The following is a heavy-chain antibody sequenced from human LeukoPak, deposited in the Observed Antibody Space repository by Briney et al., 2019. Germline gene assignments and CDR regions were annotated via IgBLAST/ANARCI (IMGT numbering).Heavy chain of an antibody. CDR2: IYSGGTT. Sequence: GGSLRLSCAASGFTVSSNYMSWVRQAPGKGLEWVSLIYSGGTTYYADSVKGRFTISRDTSKNTLYLQMNSLRAEDTAVYYCAREVGATRGLDPWGQGTLVTVSS. J-gene: IGHJ5*02. CDR3: AREVGATRGLDP. CDR1: GFTVSSNY. V-gene: IGHV3-53*01. D-gene: IGHD1-26*01.